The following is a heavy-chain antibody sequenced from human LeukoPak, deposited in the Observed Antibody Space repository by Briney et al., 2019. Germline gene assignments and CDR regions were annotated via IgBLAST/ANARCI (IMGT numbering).Heavy chain of an antibody. CDR3: AREGRWINYYDGSSPV. J-gene: IGHJ4*02. D-gene: IGHD3-22*01. V-gene: IGHV3-48*03. Sequence: GGSLRLSCAASGFIFSTYEMNWVRQAPGKGLEGLSYISYNGRSIYYADSVKGRFTISRDNAYNSLYLQMDSLRVEDTAVYYCAREGRWINYYDGSSPVWGQGTLVTVSS. CDR2: ISYNGRSI. CDR1: GFIFSTYE.